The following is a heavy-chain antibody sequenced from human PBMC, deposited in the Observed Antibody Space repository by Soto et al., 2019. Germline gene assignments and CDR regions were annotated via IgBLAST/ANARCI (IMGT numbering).Heavy chain of an antibody. CDR2: ISGNGGST. CDR3: AKVVGDGNDYSDF. J-gene: IGHJ4*02. CDR1: GFTFSSCA. D-gene: IGHD3-22*01. V-gene: IGHV3-23*01. Sequence: GGCLRLSCAASGFTFSSCAMGWVRQAPGKGLEWVSGISGNGGSTYYADSVKGRFTISRDTSKNTLYLQMDSLGAEDTAIYYCAKVVGDGNDYSDFWGQGTLVTGSS.